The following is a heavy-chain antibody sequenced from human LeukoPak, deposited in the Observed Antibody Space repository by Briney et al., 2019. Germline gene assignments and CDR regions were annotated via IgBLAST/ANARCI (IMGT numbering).Heavy chain of an antibody. Sequence: KSGASVKVSCKASGYTFTSYAMNWVRQAPGQGLEWMGWINPNTGNPTYAQGFTGRFVFSLDTSVSTAYLQISSLKAEDTAVYYCARAYQRLGGLSFPDQWGQGTLVSVSS. CDR3: ARAYQRLGGLSFPDQ. V-gene: IGHV7-4-1*02. CDR1: GYTFTSYA. J-gene: IGHJ5*02. D-gene: IGHD3-16*02. CDR2: INPNTGNP.